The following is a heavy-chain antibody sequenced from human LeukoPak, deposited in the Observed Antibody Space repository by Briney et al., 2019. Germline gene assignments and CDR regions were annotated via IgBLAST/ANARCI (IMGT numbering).Heavy chain of an antibody. CDR1: GGSISSGGYY. V-gene: IGHV4-31*03. Sequence: SQTLSLTCTVSGGSISSGGYYWSWLRQHPGKGLEWIGYIYYSGSTYYNPSLKSRVTISVDTSKNQFSLKLSSVTAADTAVYYCARGGPVGAYFDYWGQGTLVTVSS. CDR3: ARGGPVGAYFDY. J-gene: IGHJ4*02. CDR2: IYYSGST. D-gene: IGHD1-26*01.